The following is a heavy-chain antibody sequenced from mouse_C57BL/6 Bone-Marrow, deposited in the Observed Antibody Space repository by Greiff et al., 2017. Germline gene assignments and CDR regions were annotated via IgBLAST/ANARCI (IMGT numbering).Heavy chain of an antibody. V-gene: IGHV1-63*01. CDR2: IYPGGGYT. Sequence: QVQLKESGAELVRPGTSVKMSCKASGYTFTNYWIGWAKQRPGHGLEWIGDIYPGGGYTNYNEKFKGKATLTADKSSSTAYMQFSSLTSEDSAIYYCAREGYLDYFDYWGQGTTLTVSS. D-gene: IGHD3-1*01. J-gene: IGHJ2*01. CDR3: AREGYLDYFDY. CDR1: GYTFTNYW.